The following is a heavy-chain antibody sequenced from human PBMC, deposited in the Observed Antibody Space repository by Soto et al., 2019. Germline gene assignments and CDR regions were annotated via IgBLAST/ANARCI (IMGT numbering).Heavy chain of an antibody. CDR1: GYSFTTYD. V-gene: IGHV1-8*02. D-gene: IGHD3-22*01. Sequence: DSVKFTCKASGYSFTTYDMNSVRQATGQGLVWMGWMNPNSGNTGYAQQFKGRVTMTRDTSISTAYMELSDLRSEDTAVYYCARGQYFSDSRGYDDYWGQGTQVTVSS. CDR2: MNPNSGNT. J-gene: IGHJ4*02. CDR3: ARGQYFSDSRGYDDY.